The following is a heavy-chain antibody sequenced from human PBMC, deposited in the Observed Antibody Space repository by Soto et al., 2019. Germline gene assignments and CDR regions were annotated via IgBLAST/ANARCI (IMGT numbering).Heavy chain of an antibody. CDR1: GFTFCTYP. D-gene: IGHD4-4*01. Sequence: GSLRVSCAGSGFTFCTYPMIWVRQAPGKGLEWVSGISGSGISTYYTDSVKGRFTISRDNSKNTVFLQMNSLRDEDTAVYYCVKTQVITASYYYYDMDVWGQGTTVTAP. CDR2: ISGSGIST. CDR3: VKTQVITASYYYYDMDV. V-gene: IGHV3-23*01. J-gene: IGHJ6*02.